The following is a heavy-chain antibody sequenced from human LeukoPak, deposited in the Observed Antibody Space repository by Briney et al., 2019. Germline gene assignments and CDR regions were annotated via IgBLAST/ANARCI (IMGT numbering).Heavy chain of an antibody. CDR2: IGGSGGTT. V-gene: IGHV3-23*01. J-gene: IGHJ4*02. CDR3: AKDRRGWPTCFDS. D-gene: IGHD6-19*01. CDR1: RFTFSSYA. Sequence: KSGGSLRLSCAASRFTFSSYAMSWVRQAPGKGLEWVSAIGGSGGTTYYADSVKGRFTISRDNSKNTLYLQMHSLRAEDTAVYYCAKDRRGWPTCFDSWGQGTLVTVSS.